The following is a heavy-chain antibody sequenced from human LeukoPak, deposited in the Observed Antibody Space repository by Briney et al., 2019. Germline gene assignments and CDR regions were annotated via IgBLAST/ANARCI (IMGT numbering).Heavy chain of an antibody. CDR3: VKAQGYCGGVTCYFVY. V-gene: IGHV3-64D*08. J-gene: IGHJ4*02. CDR2: FNNNGGTT. Sequence: QPGGSLRLSCSASGFPFSSYVMYWVRKPPGKDREYVSAFNNNGGTTSYADSVKGRFTISRYNSKNTLSLQLSSLRVEDTAVYYCVKAQGYCGGVTCYFVYWGRGTLVTVSS. D-gene: IGHD2-21*01. CDR1: GFPFSSYV.